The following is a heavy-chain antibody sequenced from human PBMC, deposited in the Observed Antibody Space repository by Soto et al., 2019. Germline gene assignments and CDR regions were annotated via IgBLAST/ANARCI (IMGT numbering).Heavy chain of an antibody. V-gene: IGHV3-30*18. Sequence: GGSLRLSCAASGFTFSGYGMHWVRQAPGKGLEWVAVISYDGSNKYYADSVKGRFTISRDNSKNTLYLQMNSLRAEDTAVYYCAKALAAAIDYWGQGTLVTVSS. J-gene: IGHJ4*02. CDR2: ISYDGSNK. CDR3: AKALAAAIDY. D-gene: IGHD6-13*01. CDR1: GFTFSGYG.